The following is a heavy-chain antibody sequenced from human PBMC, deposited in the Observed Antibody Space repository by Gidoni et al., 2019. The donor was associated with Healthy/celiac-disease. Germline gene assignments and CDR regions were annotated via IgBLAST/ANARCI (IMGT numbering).Heavy chain of an antibody. Sequence: QVQLQESGPGLVNPSQTLSLTCTVPRGSISSGGYYWSSSRQHPGKVLEWIGYIYFSGSTYYNPSLKSRVTISVDTSKTQFSLKLSSVTAADTAVYYCARERYTVGWFDPWGQGTLVTVSS. D-gene: IGHD2-2*02. CDR1: RGSISSGGYY. V-gene: IGHV4-31*03. CDR3: ARERYTVGWFDP. J-gene: IGHJ5*02. CDR2: IYFSGST.